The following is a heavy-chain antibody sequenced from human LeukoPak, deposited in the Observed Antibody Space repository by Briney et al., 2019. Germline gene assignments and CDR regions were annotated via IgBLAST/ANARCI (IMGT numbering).Heavy chain of an antibody. J-gene: IGHJ5*02. CDR1: GYSISSGYY. CDR3: ARDSGSYLGWFDP. V-gene: IGHV4-38-2*02. Sequence: PSETLSLTCTVSGYSISSGYYWGWIRQPPGKGLEWIGSIYYSGSTYYNPSLKSRVTISVDTSKNQFSLKLSSVTAADTAVYYCARDSGSYLGWFDPWGQGTLVTVSS. CDR2: IYYSGST. D-gene: IGHD1-26*01.